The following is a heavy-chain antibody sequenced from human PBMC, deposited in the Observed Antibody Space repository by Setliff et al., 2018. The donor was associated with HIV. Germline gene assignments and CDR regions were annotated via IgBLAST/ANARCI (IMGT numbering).Heavy chain of an antibody. CDR3: AKPYRGSVVRDQGYMDV. D-gene: IGHD3-10*01. Sequence: LRLSCAVSGFTFSSYAMSWVRQAPGKGLEWVSAISGSAGSTYYADSVKGRFTISGDNSKNTLYLQMNSLRAEDTAVYYCAKPYRGSVVRDQGYMDVWGRGTTVTVSS. CDR2: ISGSAGST. J-gene: IGHJ6*03. V-gene: IGHV3-23*01. CDR1: GFTFSSYA.